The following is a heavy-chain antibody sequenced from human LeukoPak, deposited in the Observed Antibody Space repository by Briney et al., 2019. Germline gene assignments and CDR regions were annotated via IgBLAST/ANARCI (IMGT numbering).Heavy chain of an antibody. CDR3: AKYGDFGGYYYYMDV. CDR2: ISGSGGST. J-gene: IGHJ6*03. D-gene: IGHD4-23*01. CDR1: GFTFSSYG. Sequence: GGSLRLSCAASGFTFSSYGMSWVRQAPGKGLEWVSAISGSGGSTYYADSVKGRFTISRDNSKNTLYLQMNSLRAEDTAVYYCAKYGDFGGYYYYMDVWGKGTTVTVSS. V-gene: IGHV3-23*01.